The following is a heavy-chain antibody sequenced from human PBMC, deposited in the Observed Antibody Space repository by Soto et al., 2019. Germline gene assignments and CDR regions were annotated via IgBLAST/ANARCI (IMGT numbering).Heavy chain of an antibody. CDR2: MNPNSGNT. V-gene: IGHV1-8*01. D-gene: IGHD3-3*01. CDR3: ARYYDFWSGYYNYYYMDV. CDR1: GYTFTSYD. Sequence: GASVKVSCKASGYTFTSYDINWVRQATGQGLEWMGWMNPNSGNTGYAQKFQGRVTMTRNTSISTAYMELSSLRSEDTAVYYCARYYDFWSGYYNYYYMDVWGKGTTITVSS. J-gene: IGHJ6*03.